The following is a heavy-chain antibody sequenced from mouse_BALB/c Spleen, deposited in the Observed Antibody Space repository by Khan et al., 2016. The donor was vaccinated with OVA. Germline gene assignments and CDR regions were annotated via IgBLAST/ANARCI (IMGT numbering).Heavy chain of an antibody. CDR3: ARAGRWFDY. J-gene: IGHJ3*01. CDR2: ITSGGSF. V-gene: IGHV3-6*02. D-gene: IGHD3-3*01. Sequence: EVQLQESGPGLVKPSQSLSLTCSVTGYSITSGYYWNWIRQFPGNKLEWMGYITSGGSFNYSPSLKNRISITRDHSNNQFFLKLNSVPPEDTATYYCARAGRWFDYWGQGTLVTVSA. CDR1: GYSITSGYY.